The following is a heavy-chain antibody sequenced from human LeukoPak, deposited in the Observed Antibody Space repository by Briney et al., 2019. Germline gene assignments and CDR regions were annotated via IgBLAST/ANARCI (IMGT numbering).Heavy chain of an antibody. CDR2: ISAYNGNT. Sequence: ASVKVSCKASGYTFTSYGISWVRQAPGQGLEWMGWISAYNGNTNYAQKLQGRVTMTTDTSTSTAYMELRSLRSDDTAVYYCARGLLEYSSSSPFDYWGQGTLVTVSS. D-gene: IGHD6-6*01. CDR3: ARGLLEYSSSSPFDY. V-gene: IGHV1-18*01. J-gene: IGHJ4*02. CDR1: GYTFTSYG.